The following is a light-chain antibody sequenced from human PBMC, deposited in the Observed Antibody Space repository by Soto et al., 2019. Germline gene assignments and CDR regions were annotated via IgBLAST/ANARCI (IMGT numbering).Light chain of an antibody. CDR2: FNS. J-gene: IGLJ1*01. CDR3: AVWDDSLKVYV. Sequence: QSVLTQPPSASGTPGQRVTISCSGSSSNIGSRTVNWYQQLPGTAPKLLIYFNSQRPSGVPDRFSGSKSGTSASLATSGLRSEDGADYYCAVWDDSLKVYVFGAGTKLTLL. CDR1: SSNIGSRT. V-gene: IGLV1-44*01.